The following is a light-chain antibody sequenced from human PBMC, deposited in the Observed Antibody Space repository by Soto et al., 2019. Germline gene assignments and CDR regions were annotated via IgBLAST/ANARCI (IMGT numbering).Light chain of an antibody. CDR1: QSISSY. CDR2: AAS. CDR3: QQSYSTPRIT. Sequence: DIPITQSPSSLSASVGDSVTIPCRARQSISSYLNWYPQKPGKAPKLLIYAASSLQSGVPSRFSGSGSGTDFTLTISSLQPEDFATYYCQQSYSTPRITFGPGTKVDIK. J-gene: IGKJ3*01. V-gene: IGKV1-39*01.